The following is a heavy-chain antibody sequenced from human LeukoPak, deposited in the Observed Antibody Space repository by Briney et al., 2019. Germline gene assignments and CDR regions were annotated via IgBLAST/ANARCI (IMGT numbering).Heavy chain of an antibody. CDR1: GFTFSSYS. D-gene: IGHD6-13*01. Sequence: GGSLRLSCAASGFTFSSYSMNWVRQAPGKGLEWVSSIISSSSYIYYADSVKGRFTISRDNAKNSLYLQMNSLRAEDTAVYYCARGQQQLVPNWFDPWGQGTLVTVSS. V-gene: IGHV3-21*01. CDR3: ARGQQQLVPNWFDP. CDR2: IISSSSYI. J-gene: IGHJ5*02.